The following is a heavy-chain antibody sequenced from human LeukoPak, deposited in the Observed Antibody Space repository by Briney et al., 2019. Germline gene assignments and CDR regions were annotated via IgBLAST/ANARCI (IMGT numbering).Heavy chain of an antibody. D-gene: IGHD3-16*01. J-gene: IGHJ5*02. V-gene: IGHV4-34*01. Sequence: SETLSLTCAVYGGSFSGYYWSWIRQPPGKGLEWIGEINHSGSTNYNPSLKSRLTISVDTSKNQVSLKLSSVTAADTAVYYCARHVGSNNWFDPWGQGTLVTVSS. CDR2: INHSGST. CDR1: GGSFSGYY. CDR3: ARHVGSNNWFDP.